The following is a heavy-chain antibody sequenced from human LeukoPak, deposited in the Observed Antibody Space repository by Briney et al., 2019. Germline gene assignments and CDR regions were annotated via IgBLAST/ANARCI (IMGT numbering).Heavy chain of an antibody. J-gene: IGHJ4*02. CDR2: IYPGDSDT. CDR1: GYSFTSYW. Sequence: GESLKISCKGSGYSFTSYWIGWVRQMPGKGLEWMGIIYPGDSDTRYSPSFQGQVTISADKSISTAYLQWSSLKASDTAMYYCXXXXXXXXXXYLTNKYYFDYWGQGTLVTVSS. CDR3: XXXXXXXXXXYLTNKYYFDY. D-gene: IGHD2-8*01. V-gene: IGHV5-51*01.